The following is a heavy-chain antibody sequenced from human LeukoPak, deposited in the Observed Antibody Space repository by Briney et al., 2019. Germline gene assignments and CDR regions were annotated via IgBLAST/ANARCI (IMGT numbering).Heavy chain of an antibody. V-gene: IGHV4-59*08. CDR1: GASISSYY. CDR2: ISNSGST. CDR3: AKMHGIVGVIQLTYYYYGMDV. D-gene: IGHD1-26*01. Sequence: SETLSLTCTVSGASISSYYWSWIRQPPGKGLEWIGYISNSGSTNCNPSLKSRVTIAVGTSYNQFSLKLSSVTAADTAVYYCAKMHGIVGVIQLTYYYYGMDVWGQGTTVTVSS. J-gene: IGHJ6*02.